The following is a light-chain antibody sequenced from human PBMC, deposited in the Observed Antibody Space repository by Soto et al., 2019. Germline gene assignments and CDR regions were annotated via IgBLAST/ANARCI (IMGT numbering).Light chain of an antibody. CDR2: DND. J-gene: IGLJ2*01. Sequence: QSVLTQPPSVSAAPGQKVTISCSGTSSNIGNNPVSWYQQLPGTAPKLLMYDNDKRPSGIPDRFSGSKSGTSATLGITGLQTGDEADYYCGTWDSSLSADVFGGGTKVTVL. V-gene: IGLV1-51*01. CDR3: GTWDSSLSADV. CDR1: SSNIGNNP.